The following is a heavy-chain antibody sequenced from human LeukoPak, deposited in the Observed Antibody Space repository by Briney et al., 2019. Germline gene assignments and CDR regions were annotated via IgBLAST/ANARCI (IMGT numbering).Heavy chain of an antibody. V-gene: IGHV4-61*02. Sequence: SETLSLTCTVSGDPINSGSYYWSWIRQPAGKGLEWIGRIYSSGNTKYNPSLKSRVTVSADTSKNQSSLKLNSVTTADTAMYYCVRSNSGYDFYWYFDLWGRGTLVTVSS. CDR1: GDPINSGSYY. CDR2: IYSSGNT. J-gene: IGHJ2*01. CDR3: VRSNSGYDFYWYFDL. D-gene: IGHD5-12*01.